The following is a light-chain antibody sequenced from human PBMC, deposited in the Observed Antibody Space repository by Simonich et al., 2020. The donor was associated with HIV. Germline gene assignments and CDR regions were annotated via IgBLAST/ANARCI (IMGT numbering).Light chain of an antibody. CDR2: LNS. J-gene: IGKJ2*01. V-gene: IGKV2-28*01. CDR3: MQALQTPYT. CDR1: QSLLHSNGYNY. Sequence: DIVMTQSPLSLPVTPGEPASISCGSSQSLLHSNGYNYLDWYLQKPGQSPQLLIYLNSNRASGVPDRFSGSGSGTDFTLKISRVEAEDVGVYYCMQALQTPYTFGQGTKLDFK.